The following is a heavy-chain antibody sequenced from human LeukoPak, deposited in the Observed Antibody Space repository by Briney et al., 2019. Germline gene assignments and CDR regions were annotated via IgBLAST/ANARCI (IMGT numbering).Heavy chain of an antibody. V-gene: IGHV1-2*02. D-gene: IGHD3-3*01. CDR3: ARGYDDFWTGPTAFDY. CDR2: INPNSGGT. Sequence: ASVKVSCEASGYTFTGYYMHWVRQAPGQGLEWMGWINPNSGGTNYAQKFQGRVTMTRDTSISTAYMELSRLRSEDMAVYYCARGYDDFWTGPTAFDYWGQGTLVTVSS. J-gene: IGHJ4*02. CDR1: GYTFTGYY.